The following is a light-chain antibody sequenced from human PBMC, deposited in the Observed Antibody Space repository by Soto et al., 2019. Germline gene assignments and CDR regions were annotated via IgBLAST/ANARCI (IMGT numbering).Light chain of an antibody. J-gene: IGLJ2*01. CDR2: SDD. CDR1: SSNIGNNG. CDR3: EAWDDSLNGPV. V-gene: IGLV1-36*01. Sequence: QSVLTQPPSVSEAPRQRVTISCSGSSSNIGNNGVNWYQQLPGKAPKVLIYSDDLLPSGVSDRFSGSKSGTSASLAISGLQSEDEADYYCEAWDDSLNGPVFGGGTKVTVL.